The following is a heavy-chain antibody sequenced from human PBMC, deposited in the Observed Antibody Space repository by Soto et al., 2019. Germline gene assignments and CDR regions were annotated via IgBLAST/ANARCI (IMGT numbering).Heavy chain of an antibody. J-gene: IGHJ4*02. CDR2: INHSGST. V-gene: IGHV4-34*01. D-gene: IGHD6-19*01. CDR1: GGSFSGYY. Sequence: KASETLSLTCAVYGGSFSGYYWSWIRQPPGKGLEWIGEINHSGSTNYNPSLKSRVTISVDTSKNQFSLKLSSVTAADTAVYYCASGSSGFHPLDYWGQGTLVTVSS. CDR3: ASGSSGFHPLDY.